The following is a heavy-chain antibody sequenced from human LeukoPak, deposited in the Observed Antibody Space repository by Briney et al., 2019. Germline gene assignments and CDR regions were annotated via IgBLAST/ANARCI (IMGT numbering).Heavy chain of an antibody. CDR3: ARDRYSSSSVAFDI. D-gene: IGHD6-6*01. CDR2: ISAYNGNT. V-gene: IGHV1-18*01. J-gene: IGHJ3*02. Sequence: ASVKVSCKASGYTFTSYGISWVRQAPGQGLEGRGWISAYNGNTNYAQKLQGRVTMTTDTSTSTAYMELRSLRSDDTAVYYCARDRYSSSSVAFDIWGQGTMVTVSS. CDR1: GYTFTSYG.